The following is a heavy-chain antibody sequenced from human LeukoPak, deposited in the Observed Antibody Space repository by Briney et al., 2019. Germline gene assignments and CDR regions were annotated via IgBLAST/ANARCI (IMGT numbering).Heavy chain of an antibody. J-gene: IGHJ4*02. Sequence: GRSLRLSCAASGFTFSNYVMHWVRQAPGKGLEWVALISYDGSNKYYADSVRGRFTISRDNSKNTLYLQVNSLRAEDTAVYYCAKDPRRYSRTGGYFEYWGQGTLVTVSS. CDR2: ISYDGSNK. V-gene: IGHV3-30*18. D-gene: IGHD6-13*01. CDR1: GFTFSNYV. CDR3: AKDPRRYSRTGGYFEY.